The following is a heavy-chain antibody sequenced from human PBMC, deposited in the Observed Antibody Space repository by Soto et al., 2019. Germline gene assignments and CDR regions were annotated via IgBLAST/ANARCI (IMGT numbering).Heavy chain of an antibody. V-gene: IGHV3-73*01. D-gene: IGHD2-2*02. CDR3: ARGQGAAIGDYYYHGMDV. CDR2: IRSRANNFAT. Sequence: GGSLRLSCAASGFIFSGSAIHWVRQASGKGLEWVGRIRSRANNFATSSAASVKGRFTFSRDDSKNTAYLQMNTLKPEDTAVYYCARGQGAAIGDYYYHGMDVWGQGTTVTAP. CDR1: GFIFSGSA. J-gene: IGHJ6*02.